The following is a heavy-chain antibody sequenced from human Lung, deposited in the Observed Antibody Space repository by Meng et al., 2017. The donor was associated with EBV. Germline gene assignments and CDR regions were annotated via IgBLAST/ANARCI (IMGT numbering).Heavy chain of an antibody. J-gene: IGHJ4*02. Sequence: QVQLQDPGPGLVKPSQTLSLTCAVSGVSVSSGGYYWSWIRQPPGKGLEWIGYIYSSGSTYYNPSLKSRASISIDTSKNQFSLKVTSPTAADTAVYYCGVGLGSYNSHWGQGTLVTVSS. D-gene: IGHD1-26*01. V-gene: IGHV4-30-4*01. CDR3: GVGLGSYNSH. CDR2: IYSSGST. CDR1: GVSVSSGGYY.